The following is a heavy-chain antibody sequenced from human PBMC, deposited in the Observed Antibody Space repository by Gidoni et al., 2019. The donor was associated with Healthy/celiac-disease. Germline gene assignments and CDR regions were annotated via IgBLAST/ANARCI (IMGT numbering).Heavy chain of an antibody. J-gene: IGHJ5*02. CDR1: GGSISGYY. Sequence: QVQLQQWGAGLLKPSETLSLTSAVYGGSISGYYWSWIRQPPGKGLEWIGEINHSGSTNYNPSLKSRVTISVDTSKNQFSLKLSSVTAADTAVYYCARDSRGLRFLSWFDPWGQGTLVTVSS. CDR2: INHSGST. D-gene: IGHD3-3*01. V-gene: IGHV4-34*01. CDR3: ARDSRGLRFLSWFDP.